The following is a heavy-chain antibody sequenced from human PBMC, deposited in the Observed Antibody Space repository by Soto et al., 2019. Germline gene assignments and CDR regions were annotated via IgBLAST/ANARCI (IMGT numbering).Heavy chain of an antibody. CDR3: GRELQGLYYFDY. Sequence: QVQVVQSGAEVKKPGASVRVSCKASEYTFTSYVMHWVRQAPGQSLEWMGWINAGNGNTKYSQKFQDRVTITRDTSASTAYMDLSSLRSEDTAVYYCGRELQGLYYFDYWGQGTLVTVSS. CDR2: INAGNGNT. D-gene: IGHD4-4*01. CDR1: EYTFTSYV. J-gene: IGHJ4*02. V-gene: IGHV1-3*01.